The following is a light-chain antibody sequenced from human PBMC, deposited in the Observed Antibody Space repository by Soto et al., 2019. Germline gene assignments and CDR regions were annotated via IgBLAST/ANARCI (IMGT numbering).Light chain of an antibody. CDR3: QQRSNWPLT. J-gene: IGKJ4*01. CDR2: DAS. CDR1: QSVSSY. Sequence: EIVLTQSPVTLSLSPGERATLSCRASQSVSSYFAWYQQKPGQAPRLLIYDASNRATDIPARFRGSGSGTDFTLTISSLEPEDSAVYYCQQRSNWPLTFGGGTKVEIK. V-gene: IGKV3-11*01.